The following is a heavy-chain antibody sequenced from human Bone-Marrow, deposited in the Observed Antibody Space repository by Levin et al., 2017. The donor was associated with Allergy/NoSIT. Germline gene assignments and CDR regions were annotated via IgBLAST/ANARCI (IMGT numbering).Heavy chain of an antibody. CDR2: IYASGSP. CDR3: ARDRRGYDYGPNTDYSYYYMDI. CDR1: GGSISSGSYY. Sequence: TLSLTCTVSGGSISSGSYYWSWIRQPAGRGLEWIGRIYASGSPDYNPSLKSRVTISVDTSKNHFSLKLSSVTASDTAVYYCARDRRGYDYGPNTDYSYYYMDIWGKGTTVTVSS. V-gene: IGHV4-61*02. D-gene: IGHD5-18*01. J-gene: IGHJ6*03.